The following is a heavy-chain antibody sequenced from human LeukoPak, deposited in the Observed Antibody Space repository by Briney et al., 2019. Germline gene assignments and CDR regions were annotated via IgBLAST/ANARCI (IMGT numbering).Heavy chain of an antibody. CDR2: INIDGSNT. Sequence: TGGSLRLSCAASGFTFSNYWMHWVRQVPGKGLVWVSRINIDGSNTIYADSVKGRFTISRDNAKNTLYLQMNSLRAEDTAIYYCVRDSSYYMDLWGKGTTVTVSS. J-gene: IGHJ6*03. V-gene: IGHV3-74*01. CDR3: VRDSSYYMDL. CDR1: GFTFSNYW. D-gene: IGHD1-7*01.